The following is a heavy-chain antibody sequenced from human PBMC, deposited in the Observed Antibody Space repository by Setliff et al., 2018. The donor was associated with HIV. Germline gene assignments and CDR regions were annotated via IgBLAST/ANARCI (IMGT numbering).Heavy chain of an antibody. CDR2: ISGRGTNT. V-gene: IGHV3-23*01. J-gene: IGHJ6*03. CDR1: GFTFSNFA. D-gene: IGHD2-15*01. CDR3: AKAGGGILYFYYMDV. Sequence: PGKSLKISCAASGFTFSNFAINWVRQAPGKGLEWVSTISGRGTNTYYADSVKGRFTISRDNSKNTLSLQLNSLTAEDSAVYYCAKAGGGILYFYYMDVWGKGTTVTVS.